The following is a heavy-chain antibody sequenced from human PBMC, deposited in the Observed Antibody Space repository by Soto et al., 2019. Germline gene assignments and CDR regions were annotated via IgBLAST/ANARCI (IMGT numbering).Heavy chain of an antibody. Sequence: SETLSLTCSVSGDSISTVDYFWAWIRQPPGQALEYIGYIYKSTTTHYNPSFESRVAISLDTSKSQFSLNVTSVTAADTAVYFCARGRYCLTGRCFPNWFDSWGQGTLVTVSS. CDR2: IYKSTTT. CDR3: ARGRYCLTGRCFPNWFDS. J-gene: IGHJ5*01. D-gene: IGHD2-15*01. CDR1: GDSISTVDYF. V-gene: IGHV4-30-4*01.